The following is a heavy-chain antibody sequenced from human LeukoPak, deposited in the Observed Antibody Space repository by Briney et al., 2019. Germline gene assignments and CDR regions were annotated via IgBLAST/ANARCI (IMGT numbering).Heavy chain of an antibody. CDR1: QSSCTSYW. D-gene: IGHD1-26*01. CDR3: ANWRSGRAAYYYYGVDV. V-gene: IGHV5-10-1*01. CDR2: IGPSDAYS. Sequence: LGEPLKISCKGFQSSCTSYWISCVRQMPGKGLEWMGRIGPSDAYSDDSTSFQGHVTISVDKSITTAKQQWSSMKATNTPIDTCANWRSGRAAYYYYGVDVWGQGTTVTVSS. J-gene: IGHJ6*02.